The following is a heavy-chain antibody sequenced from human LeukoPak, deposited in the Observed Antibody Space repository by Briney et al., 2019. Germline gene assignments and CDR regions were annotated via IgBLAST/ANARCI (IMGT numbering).Heavy chain of an antibody. D-gene: IGHD1-1*01. Sequence: SETLSLTCTVSGGSISSHYWSWIRQPPGKGLEWIGYIYYSGSTNYNPSLKSRVTISVDTSKNQFSLKLSSETAADTAVYYCARVLLERDYYFDYWGQGTLVTVSS. CDR2: IYYSGST. CDR3: ARVLLERDYYFDY. J-gene: IGHJ4*02. V-gene: IGHV4-59*11. CDR1: GGSISSHY.